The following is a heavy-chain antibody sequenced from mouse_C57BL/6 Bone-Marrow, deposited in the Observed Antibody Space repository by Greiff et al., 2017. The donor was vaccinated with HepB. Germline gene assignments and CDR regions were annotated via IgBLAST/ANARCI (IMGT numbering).Heavy chain of an antibody. CDR1: GFTFSSYG. Sequence: EVMLVESGGDLVKPGGSLKLSCAASGFTFSSYGMSWVRQTPDKRLEWVATISSGGSYTYYPDSVKGRFTISRDNAKNTLYLQMSSLKSEDTAMYYCARQSSHWYFDVWGTGTTVTVSS. CDR2: ISSGGSYT. V-gene: IGHV5-6*01. D-gene: IGHD1-1*01. J-gene: IGHJ1*03. CDR3: ARQSSHWYFDV.